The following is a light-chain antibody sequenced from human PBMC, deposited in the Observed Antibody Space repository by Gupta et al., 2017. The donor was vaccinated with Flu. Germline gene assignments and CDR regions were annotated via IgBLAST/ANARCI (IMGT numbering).Light chain of an antibody. CDR2: SGN. J-gene: IGLJ2*01. Sequence: QSVLTHPPSASGTHGQGVTISCSGGSSNTAKNSVNWYQLLPGMAPKVLIYSGNQRPSGVPDRFSGSKSGTSAALAISGLQSEDEADYYCAVWDDILDGVVFGGGTKVTVL. CDR1: SSNTAKNS. V-gene: IGLV1-44*01. CDR3: AVWDDILDGVV.